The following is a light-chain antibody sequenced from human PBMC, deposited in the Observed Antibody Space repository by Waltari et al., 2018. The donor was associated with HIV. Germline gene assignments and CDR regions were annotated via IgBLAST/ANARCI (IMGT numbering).Light chain of an antibody. CDR3: QQYVNRPRT. CDR1: QDISNY. J-gene: IGKJ2*01. CDR2: DSS. Sequence: DIQMTQSPSSLSASVGDRVTITCQASQDISNYLNWYQQQPGKAPKLLIYDSSNLETGVPSRFSGSGSGTDFTFTISSLQPEDIATYYCQQYVNRPRTFGQGTKLEIK. V-gene: IGKV1-33*01.